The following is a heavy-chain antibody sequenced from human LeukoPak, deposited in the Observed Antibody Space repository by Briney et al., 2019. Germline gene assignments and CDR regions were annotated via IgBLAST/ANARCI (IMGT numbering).Heavy chain of an antibody. Sequence: ETGGSLRLSCAASGFTFSSYWMHWVRQVPGKGLVWVSRINSDGSSTSYADSVKGRFTISRDNAKNTLYLQMNSLRAEDTAVYYCARDYDFWSGYYNPLFDYWGQGTLVTVSS. CDR1: GFTFSSYW. CDR3: ARDYDFWSGYYNPLFDY. D-gene: IGHD3-3*01. J-gene: IGHJ4*02. V-gene: IGHV3-74*01. CDR2: INSDGSST.